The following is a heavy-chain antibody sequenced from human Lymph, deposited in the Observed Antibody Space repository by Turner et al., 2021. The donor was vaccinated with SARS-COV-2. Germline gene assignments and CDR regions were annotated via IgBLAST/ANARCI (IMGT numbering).Heavy chain of an antibody. Sequence: EVQLVESGGGLVQPGGSLRLSCAASGITVGSNYMSWVRQAPGKGLEWVSLLYSGGSTYYADSVKARFTISRDNSKNTLYLQMNSLRAEDTAVYYCARVYGDYVPWGQGTLVTVSS. D-gene: IGHD4-17*01. V-gene: IGHV3-66*01. J-gene: IGHJ5*02. CDR2: LYSGGST. CDR3: ARVYGDYVP. CDR1: GITVGSNY.